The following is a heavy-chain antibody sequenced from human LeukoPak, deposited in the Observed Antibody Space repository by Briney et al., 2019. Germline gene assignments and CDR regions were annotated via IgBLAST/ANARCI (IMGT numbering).Heavy chain of an antibody. J-gene: IGHJ3*02. CDR3: ARGVVTAIHAFDI. V-gene: IGHV4-59*08. CDR2: IYYSGGT. Sequence: SETLSLTCTVSGGSISSDYWSWIRQPPGKGLEWIGHIYYSGGTNYNPALKSRVTISLDTSKNQFSLKLSSVTAADTAVYYCARGVVTAIHAFDIWGQGTMVTVSS. D-gene: IGHD2-21*02. CDR1: GGSISSDY.